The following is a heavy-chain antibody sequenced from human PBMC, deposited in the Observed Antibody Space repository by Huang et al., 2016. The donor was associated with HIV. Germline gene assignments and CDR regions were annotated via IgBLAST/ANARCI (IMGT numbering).Heavy chain of an antibody. CDR3: AKDPHDNGDYSLYQYYYYLDV. Sequence: QVQLVESGGGVVQHGGSLRLSCSASGFTFCRYGMHWVRQAPGKGLWWVSFMLSDVTNHFYADALKGRSIISRDNARNKLFLQVNSLRSEDAGVYYCAKDPHDNGDYSLYQYYYYLDVWGKGTTVTVSS. V-gene: IGHV3-30*02. CDR2: MLSDVTNH. D-gene: IGHD4-17*01. CDR1: GFTFCRYG. J-gene: IGHJ6*03.